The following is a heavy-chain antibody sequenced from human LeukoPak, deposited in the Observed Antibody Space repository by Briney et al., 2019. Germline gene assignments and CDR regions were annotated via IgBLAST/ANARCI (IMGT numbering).Heavy chain of an antibody. CDR1: GFTFSSYA. J-gene: IGHJ4*02. Sequence: GGSLRLSCAASGFTFSSYAMHWVRQAPGKGLEWVAVISYDDSNKYYADSVKGRFTISRDNSKNTLYLQMNSLRAEDTAVYYCAKDWDSSSWSDYWGQGTLVTVSS. CDR2: ISYDDSNK. V-gene: IGHV3-30*04. CDR3: AKDWDSSSWSDY. D-gene: IGHD6-13*01.